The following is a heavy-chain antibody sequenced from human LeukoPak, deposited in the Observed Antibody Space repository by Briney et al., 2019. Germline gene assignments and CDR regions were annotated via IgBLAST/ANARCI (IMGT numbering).Heavy chain of an antibody. CDR3: ARVLHGTTPYYYYYGMDV. J-gene: IGHJ6*02. D-gene: IGHD2-2*01. CDR1: GGSISSYY. CDR2: IYYSGGT. Sequence: SETLSLTCTVSGGSISSYYWSWIRQPPGNGLEWIGYIYYSGGTDYNPSLKSRVTISVDTSKNQFSLKLSSVTAADTAVYYCARVLHGTTPYYYYYGMDVWGQGTTVTVSS. V-gene: IGHV4-59*01.